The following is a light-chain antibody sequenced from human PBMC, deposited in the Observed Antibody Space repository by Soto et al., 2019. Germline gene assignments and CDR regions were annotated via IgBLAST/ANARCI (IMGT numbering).Light chain of an antibody. CDR1: NNDVGFYNY. J-gene: IGLJ2*01. CDR3: ATWDGSLPGEV. V-gene: IGLV2-11*01. CDR2: DVN. Sequence: QSALTQPRSVSGSPGQSVTISCTGTNNDVGFYNYVSWYQQQLGKAPKLLIYDVNKRPSGVPPRFSGSKSANTASLTISGLQAADEADYYCATWDGSLPGEVFGGGTKLTVL.